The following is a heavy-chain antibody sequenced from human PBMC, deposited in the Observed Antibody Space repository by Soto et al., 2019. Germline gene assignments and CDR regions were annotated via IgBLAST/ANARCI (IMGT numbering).Heavy chain of an antibody. CDR1: GFTFSDYY. CDR2: IRSSGSTI. D-gene: IGHD6-19*01. Sequence: QVQLVESGGGLVKPGGSLRLSCAASGFTFSDYYMSWIRQAPGKGLEWVSYIRSSGSTIYYADSVKGRFTISRDNAKNSLYLQINRLRAEDTAVYYGARDDHQYSSGWYVDYWGQGTLVTVSS. CDR3: ARDDHQYSSGWYVDY. V-gene: IGHV3-11*01. J-gene: IGHJ4*02.